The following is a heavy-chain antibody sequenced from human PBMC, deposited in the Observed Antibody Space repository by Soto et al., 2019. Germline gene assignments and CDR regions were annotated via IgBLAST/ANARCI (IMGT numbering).Heavy chain of an antibody. J-gene: IGHJ6*02. CDR2: INPSGGST. CDR3: ATFQLEMDYYYYGMDV. D-gene: IGHD1-1*01. CDR1: GYTFTSYY. V-gene: IGHV1-46*01. Sequence: AASVKVSCKASGYTFTSYYMHWVRQAPGQGLEWMGIINPSGGSTSYAQKFQGRVTMTRDTPTSTVYMELSSLRSEDTAVYYCATFQLEMDYYYYGMDVWGQGNTVTVSS.